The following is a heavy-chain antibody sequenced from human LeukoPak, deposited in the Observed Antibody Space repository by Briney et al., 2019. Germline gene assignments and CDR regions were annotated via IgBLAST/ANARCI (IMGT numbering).Heavy chain of an antibody. CDR1: GGSFSGDY. Sequence: PSETLSLTCAVYGGSFSGDYWSWIRQPPGKGLEWIGEINHSGSTNYNPSPQSRVTISVDRSKSQFSLKLSSVTAADTAVYYCARGGWEHLLDYWGQGTLVTVSS. CDR3: ARGGWEHLLDY. V-gene: IGHV4-34*01. J-gene: IGHJ4*02. D-gene: IGHD4-23*01. CDR2: INHSGST.